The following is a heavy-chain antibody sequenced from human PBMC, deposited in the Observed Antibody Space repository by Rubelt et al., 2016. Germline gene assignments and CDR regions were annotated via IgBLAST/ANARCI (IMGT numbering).Heavy chain of an antibody. J-gene: IGHJ6*02. V-gene: IGHV3-13*01. CDR2: IGTAGDT. CDR3: ARREDGSGSFPDYYYYGMDV. D-gene: IGHD3-10*01. CDR1: SYD. Sequence: SYDMHWVRQATGKGLEWVSAIGTAGDTYYPGSVKGRFTISRENAKNSLYLQMNSLRAGDTAVYYCARREDGSGSFPDYYYYGMDVWGQGTTVTVSS.